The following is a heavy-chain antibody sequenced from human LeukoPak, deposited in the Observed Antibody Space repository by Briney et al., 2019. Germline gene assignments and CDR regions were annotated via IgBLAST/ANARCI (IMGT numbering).Heavy chain of an antibody. J-gene: IGHJ4*02. V-gene: IGHV3-7*05. CDR3: ARVGKSGSYPFDC. D-gene: IGHD1-26*01. CDR2: IKQDGSEQ. CDR1: GFTFNSYW. Sequence: PGGSLRLSCAASGFTFNSYWMTWVRQAPGRGLEWLANIKQDGSEQYYVDSVKGRFTISRDNAKNSLYLQMNSLRAGDTAVYYCARVGKSGSYPFDCWGQGSLVTVSS.